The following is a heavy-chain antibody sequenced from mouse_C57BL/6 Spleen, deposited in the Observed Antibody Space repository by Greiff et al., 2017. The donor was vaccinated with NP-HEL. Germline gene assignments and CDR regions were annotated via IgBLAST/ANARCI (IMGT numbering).Heavy chain of an antibody. Sequence: EVQVVESGGGLVQPGGSLKLSCAASGFTFSDYYMYWVRQTPEKRLEWVAYISNGGGSTYYPDTVKGRFTISRDNAKNTLYLQMSRLKSEDTAMYYCARQENSNYVWFAYWGQGTLVTVSA. D-gene: IGHD2-5*01. CDR3: ARQENSNYVWFAY. V-gene: IGHV5-12*01. CDR2: ISNGGGST. J-gene: IGHJ3*01. CDR1: GFTFSDYY.